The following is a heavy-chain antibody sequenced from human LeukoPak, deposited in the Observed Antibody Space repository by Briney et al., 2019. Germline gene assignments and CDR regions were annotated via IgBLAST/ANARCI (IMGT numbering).Heavy chain of an antibody. CDR1: GFTFSNHG. CDR2: ISPSGDIT. Sequence: GGSLKLSCAASGFTFSNHGMNWVRQAPGKGLEWVSGISPSGDITYYADSVKGRFTISRDNSKNTLYLEVISLTAEDTAVYYCAKDDAWLRFGEWSQGTLVTVSS. D-gene: IGHD3-10*01. CDR3: AKDDAWLRFGE. V-gene: IGHV3-23*01. J-gene: IGHJ4*02.